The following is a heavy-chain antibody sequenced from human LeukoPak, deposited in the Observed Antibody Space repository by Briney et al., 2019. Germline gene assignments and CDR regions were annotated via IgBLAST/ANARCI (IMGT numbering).Heavy chain of an antibody. Sequence: SETLSLTCAVYGGSFSGYYWSWIRQPPGKGLEWIGEINHSGSTNYNPSLKSRVTISVDKSKNQFSLKLSSVTAADTAVYYCARASGGTGSFYYYYGMDVWGQGTTVTVSS. D-gene: IGHD1-26*01. CDR1: GGSFSGYY. V-gene: IGHV4-34*01. CDR2: INHSGST. J-gene: IGHJ6*02. CDR3: ARASGGTGSFYYYYGMDV.